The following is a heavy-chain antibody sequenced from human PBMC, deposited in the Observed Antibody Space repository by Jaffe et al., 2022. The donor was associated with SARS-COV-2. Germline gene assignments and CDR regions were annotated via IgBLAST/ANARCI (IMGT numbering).Heavy chain of an antibody. CDR2: IYYSGST. CDR3: ARHRRVAGMGDWFDP. D-gene: IGHD6-19*01. CDR1: GGSISSSSYY. V-gene: IGHV4-39*01. Sequence: QLQLQESGPGLVKPSETLSLTCTVSGGSISSSSYYWGWIRQPPGKGLEWIGSIYYSGSTYYNPSLKSRVTISVDTSKNQFSLKLSSVTAADTAVYYCARHRRVAGMGDWFDPWGQGTLVTVSS. J-gene: IGHJ5*02.